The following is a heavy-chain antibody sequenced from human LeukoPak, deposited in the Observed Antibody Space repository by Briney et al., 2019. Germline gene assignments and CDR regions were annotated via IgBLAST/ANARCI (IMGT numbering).Heavy chain of an antibody. V-gene: IGHV4-30-4*01. CDR1: GGSISSGDYY. Sequence: PSETLSLTCTVSGGSISSGDYYWSWIRQPPGKGLEWIGYIYYSGSTYYNPSLKSRVTISVDTSKNQFSLKLSSVTAADTAVYYCASSIAVAGTLNWFDPWGQGTLVTVSS. J-gene: IGHJ5*02. CDR2: IYYSGST. CDR3: ASSIAVAGTLNWFDP. D-gene: IGHD6-19*01.